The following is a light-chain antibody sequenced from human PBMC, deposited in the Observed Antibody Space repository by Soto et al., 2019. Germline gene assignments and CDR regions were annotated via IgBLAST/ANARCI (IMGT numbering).Light chain of an antibody. CDR1: SIDVGGYDF. CDR3: SSYTNNSTYV. Sequence: QSVLTQPRSVSGSPGQSVAISCTGTSIDVGGYDFVSWHQQHPGKAPKLMIYEVSNRPSGVSNRFSGSKSGNTASLTISGLQAEDEADYYCSSYTNNSTYVFGPGTKVTVL. V-gene: IGLV2-14*01. CDR2: EVS. J-gene: IGLJ1*01.